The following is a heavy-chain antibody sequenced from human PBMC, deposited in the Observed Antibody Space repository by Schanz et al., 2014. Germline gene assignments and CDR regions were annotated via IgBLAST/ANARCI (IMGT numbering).Heavy chain of an antibody. Sequence: QVQLVQSGAEVKKPGASVKVSCKASGYTFTDYGVIWVRQAPGQGLEWMGIVNPSVRGTHFAREFQGRVTVTSDTSTSTVYMELRSLRSDDTALYYCTRGGYSYALSAFDIWGQGTMVTVSS. CDR1: GYTFTDYG. V-gene: IGHV1-46*01. CDR2: VNPSVRGT. J-gene: IGHJ3*02. D-gene: IGHD5-18*01. CDR3: TRGGYSYALSAFDI.